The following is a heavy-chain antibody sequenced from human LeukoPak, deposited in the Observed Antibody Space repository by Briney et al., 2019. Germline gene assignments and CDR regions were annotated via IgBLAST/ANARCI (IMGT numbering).Heavy chain of an antibody. J-gene: IGHJ6*03. CDR2: ISAYNGNT. D-gene: IGHD2-2*01. V-gene: IGHV1-18*01. Sequence: GASVKVSCKASGYTFTSYGIGWVRQAPGQGLEWMGWISAYNGNTNYAQKLQGRVTMTTDTSTSTAYMELRSLRSDDTAVYYCARIVVPAALYYYYYYMDVWGKGTTVTVSS. CDR1: GYTFTSYG. CDR3: ARIVVPAALYYYYYYMDV.